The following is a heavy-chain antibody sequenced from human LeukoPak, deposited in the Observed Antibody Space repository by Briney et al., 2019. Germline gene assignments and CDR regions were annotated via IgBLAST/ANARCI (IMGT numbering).Heavy chain of an antibody. D-gene: IGHD3-3*01. CDR3: ARGIYYDFWSGSESSYYMDV. CDR2: SRSKTNRYTT. Sequence: GGSLRLSCAASGFTFSDHYLDWVRQAPGKGLEWVGRSRSKTNRYTTQYAASVKGRFTISRDNAKNSLYLQMNSLRAEDTALYYCARGIYYDFWSGSESSYYMDVWGKGTTVTVSS. V-gene: IGHV3-72*01. CDR1: GFTFSDHY. J-gene: IGHJ6*03.